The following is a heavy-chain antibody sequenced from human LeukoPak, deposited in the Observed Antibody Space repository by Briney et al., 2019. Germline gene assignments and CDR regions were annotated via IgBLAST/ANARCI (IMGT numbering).Heavy chain of an antibody. D-gene: IGHD6-19*01. CDR2: IIPIFGTA. J-gene: IGHJ6*03. Sequence: SVKVSCKASGGTFSSYAISLVRQAPGQGLEWMGSIIPIFGTAHYAQKFQGRVTITTDESTSTAYMELSSLRSEDTAVYYCARDHLVAGRYYYYYYMDVWGKGTTVTVSS. CDR1: GGTFSSYA. CDR3: ARDHLVAGRYYYYYYMDV. V-gene: IGHV1-69*05.